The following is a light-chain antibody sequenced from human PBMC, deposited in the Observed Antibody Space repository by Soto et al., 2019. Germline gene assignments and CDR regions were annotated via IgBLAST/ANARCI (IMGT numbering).Light chain of an antibody. CDR1: QSVSSN. J-gene: IGKJ1*01. Sequence: EIVMTQSPATLSVSPGERATLSCRASQSVSSNLAWYXXXXXXXXXXXXXXXXXXXXGIPARFSGSGSGTXXXXXXXXXQSEDFAVYYCQQYNNWPPWTF. CDR3: QQYNNWPPWT. V-gene: IGKV3-15*01. CDR2: XXX.